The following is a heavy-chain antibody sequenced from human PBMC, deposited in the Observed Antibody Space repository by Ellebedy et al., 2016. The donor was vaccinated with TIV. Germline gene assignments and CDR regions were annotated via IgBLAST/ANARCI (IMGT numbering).Heavy chain of an antibody. CDR3: AKAVIAAAGRFQH. J-gene: IGHJ1*01. D-gene: IGHD6-13*01. V-gene: IGHV3-30*02. CDR1: GFTFSSYG. Sequence: GGSLRLSCAASGFTFSSYGMHWVRQAPGKGLEWVAVIWYDGSNKYYADSVKGRFTISRDNSKNTLYLQMNSLRAEDTAVYYCAKAVIAAAGRFQHWGQGTLVTVSS. CDR2: IWYDGSNK.